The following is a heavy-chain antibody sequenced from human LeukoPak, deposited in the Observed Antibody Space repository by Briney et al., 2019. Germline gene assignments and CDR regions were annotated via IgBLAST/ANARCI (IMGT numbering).Heavy chain of an antibody. CDR2: ISYDGSNK. V-gene: IGHV3-30*18. D-gene: IGHD6-13*01. CDR3: ANPQLVRDY. Sequence: QPGRSLRLSCAASGFTFSSYGMHWVRQAPGKGPEWVAVISYDGSNKYYADSVKGRFTISRDNSKNTLYLQMNSLRAEDTAVYYCANPQLVRDYWGQGTLVTVSS. CDR1: GFTFSSYG. J-gene: IGHJ4*02.